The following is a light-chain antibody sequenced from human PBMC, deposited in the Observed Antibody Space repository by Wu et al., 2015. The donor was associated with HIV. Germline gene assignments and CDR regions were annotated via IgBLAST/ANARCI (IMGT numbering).Light chain of an antibody. CDR2: GAS. CDR3: QQYGSSPGLT. CDR1: QSVTINY. Sequence: EIVLTQSPGTLSLSPGERATLSCRASQSVTINYLARYQQRRGQAPRLLIYGASSRATGIPDRFSASGSGTDFTLTINRLEPEDFAVYYCQQYGSSPGLTFGPGTKVDIK. V-gene: IGKV3-20*01. J-gene: IGKJ3*01.